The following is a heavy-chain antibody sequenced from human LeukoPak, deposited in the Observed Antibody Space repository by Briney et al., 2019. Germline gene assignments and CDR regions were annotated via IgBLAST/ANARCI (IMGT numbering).Heavy chain of an antibody. CDR3: ARSFGRAAFDI. D-gene: IGHD3-10*01. J-gene: IGHJ3*02. V-gene: IGHV3-64*04. CDR2: ISSNGGST. CDR1: GFTFSSYA. Sequence: GGSLRLSCSASGFTFSSYAMHWVRQAPGKGLEYVSAISSNGGSTYYADSVKGRFTISRDNSKNTLYLQMNSLRAEDTAVYYCARSFGRAAFDIWGQGTMVTVSS.